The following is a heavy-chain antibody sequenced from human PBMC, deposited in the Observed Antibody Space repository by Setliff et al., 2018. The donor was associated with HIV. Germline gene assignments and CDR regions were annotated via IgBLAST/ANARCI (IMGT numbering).Heavy chain of an antibody. D-gene: IGHD2-15*01. CDR3: ARAGVVEGYYYYYYGLDV. CDR1: GFTFDSYS. CDR2: ISGLGGGTI. V-gene: IGHV3-48*01. Sequence: PGGSLRLSCATSGFTFDSYSIIWVRQAPGKGLEWVSYISGLGGGTIYYADSVRGRFTISRDDAEKSVYLQMNSLRAEDTAVYYCARAGVVEGYYYYYYGLDVWGQGTAVTVSS. J-gene: IGHJ6*02.